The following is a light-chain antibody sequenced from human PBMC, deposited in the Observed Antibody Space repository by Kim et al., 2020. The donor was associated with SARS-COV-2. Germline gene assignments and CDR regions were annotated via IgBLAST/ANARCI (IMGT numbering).Light chain of an antibody. CDR1: SSDVGTYNY. Sequence: GQSVTLSCTGTSSDVGTYNYVSWYQQHTGKAPKLMIYEVSKRPSGVPDRFSGSKSGNTASLTVSGLQAEDEAEYYCSSYGGSNNLIFGGGTQLTVL. CDR2: EVS. V-gene: IGLV2-8*01. CDR3: SSYGGSNNLI. J-gene: IGLJ2*01.